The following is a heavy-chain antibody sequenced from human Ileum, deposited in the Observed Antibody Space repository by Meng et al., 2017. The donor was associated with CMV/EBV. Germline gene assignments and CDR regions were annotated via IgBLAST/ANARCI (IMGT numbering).Heavy chain of an antibody. CDR2: TFYNGDS. CDR3: ALSGSAAGTFQH. D-gene: IGHD6-13*01. J-gene: IGHJ1*01. V-gene: IGHV4-59*01. Sequence: QVQPQESGPGLLKPSETLYLSCTVSCGSISSYCFSWIRQPPGKGLEGIGYTFYNGDSNYNPLLKSRVTISVDTSKNQFSLKLSSVTAADTAMYYCALSGSAAGTFQHWGQGTLVTVSS. CDR1: CGSISSYC.